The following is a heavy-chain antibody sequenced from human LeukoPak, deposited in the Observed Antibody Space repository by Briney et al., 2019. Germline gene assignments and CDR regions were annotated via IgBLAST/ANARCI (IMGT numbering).Heavy chain of an antibody. Sequence: ASVKVSCKASGYTFTGYYMHWVRQAPGQGLEWMGWMNPNSGNTGYAQKFQGRVTMTRNTSISTAYMELSSLRSEDTAVYYCARGQYYYGSGAVNGYWGQGTLVTVSS. CDR1: GYTFTGYY. D-gene: IGHD3-10*01. CDR3: ARGQYYYGSGAVNGY. V-gene: IGHV1-8*02. CDR2: MNPNSGNT. J-gene: IGHJ4*02.